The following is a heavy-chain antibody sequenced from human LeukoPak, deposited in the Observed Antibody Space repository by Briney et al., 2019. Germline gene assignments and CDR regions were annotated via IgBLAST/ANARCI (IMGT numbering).Heavy chain of an antibody. CDR1: GYTFTSYG. CDR2: INPNSGGT. J-gene: IGHJ6*03. CDR3: ARTALHYYYYYYMDV. V-gene: IGHV1-2*02. D-gene: IGHD5-18*01. Sequence: VASVKVSCKASGYTFTSYGISWVRQAPGQGLEWMGWINPNSGGTNYAQKFQGRVTMTRDTSISTAYMELSRLRSDDTAVYYCARTALHYYYYYYMDVWGKGTTVTVPS.